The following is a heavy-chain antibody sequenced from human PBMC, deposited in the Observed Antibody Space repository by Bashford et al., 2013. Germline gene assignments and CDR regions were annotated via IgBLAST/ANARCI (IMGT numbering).Heavy chain of an antibody. D-gene: IGHD6-6*01. J-gene: IGHJ3*02. CDR1: GYSFNGYW. CDR2: IYPGDSDT. V-gene: IGHV5-51*03. CDR3: ARIARVRASIAGPFDI. Sequence: GRXLKISCKGSGYSFNGYWIGWVRQMPGKGLEWIVLIYPGDSDTRYSPSFQGQVTISADKSISTAYLQWSSLKASDTAMYYCARIARVRASIAGPFDIWGQGTMVTVSS.